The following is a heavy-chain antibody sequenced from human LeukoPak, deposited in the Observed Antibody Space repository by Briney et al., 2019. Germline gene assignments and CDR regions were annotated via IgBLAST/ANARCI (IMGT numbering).Heavy chain of an antibody. J-gene: IGHJ2*01. CDR3: ARLQWLVSLYWHFDL. V-gene: IGHV4-39*01. CDR1: GGSISSSNYY. D-gene: IGHD6-19*01. CDR2: IYYSGGT. Sequence: SETLSLTCTVSGGSISSSNYYWGWIRQPPGKGLEWIGSIYYSGGTYFHPSLKSRVTISVNTSKNQFSLKLSSVTAADTAVYYCARLQWLVSLYWHFDLWGRGTLVTVSS.